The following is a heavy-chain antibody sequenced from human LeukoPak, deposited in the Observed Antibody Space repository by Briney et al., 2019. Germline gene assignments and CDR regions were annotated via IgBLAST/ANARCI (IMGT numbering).Heavy chain of an antibody. V-gene: IGHV3-13*04. CDR1: GFIFSDFD. CDR3: AKGNTSSWYIPFDY. CDR2: IGTTGDT. D-gene: IGHD6-13*01. J-gene: IGHJ4*02. Sequence: GGSLRLSCAASGFIFSDFDMHWVRQVTGKGLEWVSAIGTTGDTYYPGSVKGRFTISRENAKNSLYLQMNSLRAEDTAVYYCAKGNTSSWYIPFDYWGQGTLVTVSS.